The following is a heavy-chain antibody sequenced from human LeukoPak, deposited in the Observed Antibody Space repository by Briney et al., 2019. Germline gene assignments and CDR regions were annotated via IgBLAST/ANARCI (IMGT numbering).Heavy chain of an antibody. V-gene: IGHV3-23*01. Sequence: GGSLRLSCVASGFTFSKYTMSWVRQAPGKGLEWVSGIYGGVTGTTFYAESVKGRFTISRDNSKNTLYLQMNSLRDEDTAVYYCAKDSGSGGSSGHDYDYWGQGTLVSVSS. J-gene: IGHJ4*02. CDR3: AKDSGSGGSSGHDYDY. CDR2: IYGGVTGTT. D-gene: IGHD2-15*01. CDR1: GFTFSKYT.